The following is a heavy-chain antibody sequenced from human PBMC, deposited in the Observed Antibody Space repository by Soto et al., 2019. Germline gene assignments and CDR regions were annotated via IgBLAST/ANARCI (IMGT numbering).Heavy chain of an antibody. D-gene: IGHD3-10*01. V-gene: IGHV3-74*01. CDR2: IKSDGSVT. CDR1: GFTFSTYW. CDR3: ARFSDDY. J-gene: IGHJ4*02. Sequence: GSLRLSCAASGFTFSTYWMHWVRQAPGKGLVWVANIKSDGSVTNHADSVKGRFTISRDNAKNTLYLQMTSLRVDDTAVYFCARFSDDYWGQGTLVTVSS.